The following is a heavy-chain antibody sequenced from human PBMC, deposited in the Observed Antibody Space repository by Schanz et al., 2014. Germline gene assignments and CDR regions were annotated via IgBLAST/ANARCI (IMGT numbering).Heavy chain of an antibody. CDR2: ISPLLGVA. J-gene: IGHJ4*02. V-gene: IGHV1-69*04. CDR3: ARDGVDAAAGGNY. CDR1: GGTFVTFF. Sequence: QVQLVQSGDEVKEPGSSVKVSCKPSGGTFVTFFFTWVRQAPGQGPQWMGRISPLLGVANYAQEFQGRLTITADKSTSTASMELSSLRSEDTAVYYCARDGVDAAAGGNYWGQGTLVTVSS. D-gene: IGHD6-13*01.